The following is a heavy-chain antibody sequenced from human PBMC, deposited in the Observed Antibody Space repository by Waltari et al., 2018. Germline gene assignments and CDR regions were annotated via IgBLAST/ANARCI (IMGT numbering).Heavy chain of an antibody. CDR1: GGSFSGYY. Sequence: QVQLQQWGAGLLKPSETLSLTCAVYGGSFSGYYWSWIRQPPGKGLEWIGEINHSGSTNYNPSLKRRVTISVDTSKNQFSLKLSSVTAADTAVYYCASRGYSGSTTKRPFDYWGQGTLVTVSS. D-gene: IGHD1-26*01. V-gene: IGHV4-34*01. CDR3: ASRGYSGSTTKRPFDY. J-gene: IGHJ4*02. CDR2: INHSGST.